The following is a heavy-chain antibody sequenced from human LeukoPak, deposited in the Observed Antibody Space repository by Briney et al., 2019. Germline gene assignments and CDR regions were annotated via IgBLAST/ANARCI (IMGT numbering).Heavy chain of an antibody. V-gene: IGHV3-30*02. CDR1: GFTFSDYG. CDR3: AREGIVVVPAASIDAFDI. D-gene: IGHD2-2*01. Sequence: GGSLRLSCAASGFTFSDYGMNWVRQAPGKGLEWVAFIRSNGSNKYYADPVKGRFTISRDNSKNTLYLQMNSLRAEDTAVYYCAREGIVVVPAASIDAFDIWGQGTMVTVSS. CDR2: IRSNGSNK. J-gene: IGHJ3*02.